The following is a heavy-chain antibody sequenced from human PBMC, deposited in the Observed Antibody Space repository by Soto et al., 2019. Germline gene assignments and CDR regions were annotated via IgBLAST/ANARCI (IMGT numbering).Heavy chain of an antibody. D-gene: IGHD3-3*01. CDR2: ISGSGGST. Sequence: GGSLRLSCAASGFTFSSYAMSWVRQAPGKGLEWVSAISGSGGSTYYADSVKGRFTISRDNSKNTLYLQMNSLRAEDTAVYYCARDRGGGSIFGGHYGMDVWGQGTTVTVSS. CDR3: ARDRGGGSIFGGHYGMDV. J-gene: IGHJ6*02. CDR1: GFTFSSYA. V-gene: IGHV3-23*01.